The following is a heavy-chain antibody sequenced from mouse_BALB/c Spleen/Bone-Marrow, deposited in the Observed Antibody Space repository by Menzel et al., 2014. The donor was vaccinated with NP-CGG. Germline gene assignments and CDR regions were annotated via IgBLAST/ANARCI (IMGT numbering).Heavy chain of an antibody. Sequence: EVQLVESGGGLVQPGGSLRLSCATSGFTFTDYYMSWVRQPPGKALEWLGFIRNKANGYTTEYSASVKGRFTISRDNSQSIPYLQMNTLRAEDSATYYCAREIINDYHWYFDVWGAGTTVTVSS. CDR2: IRNKANGYTT. D-gene: IGHD2-4*01. CDR3: AREIINDYHWYFDV. V-gene: IGHV7-3*02. CDR1: GFTFTDYY. J-gene: IGHJ1*01.